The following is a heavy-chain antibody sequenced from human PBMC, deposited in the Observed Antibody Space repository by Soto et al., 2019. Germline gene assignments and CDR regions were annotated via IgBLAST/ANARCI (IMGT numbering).Heavy chain of an antibody. Sequence: GGSMRLSCAACVLPFSIYAMSWVRQAPGKGLEWVSAISNSDGNTYYADSVQGRFTISRDNSKNTLYLQMNSLRAEDTALYYCAKKNIVVDPALGAFDIWGQGTKVTVSS. D-gene: IGHD2-2*01. V-gene: IGHV3-23*01. CDR2: ISNSDGNT. J-gene: IGHJ3*02. CDR3: AKKNIVVDPALGAFDI. CDR1: VLPFSIYA.